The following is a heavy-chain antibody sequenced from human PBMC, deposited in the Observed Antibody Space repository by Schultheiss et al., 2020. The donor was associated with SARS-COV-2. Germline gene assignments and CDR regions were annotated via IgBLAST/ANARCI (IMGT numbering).Heavy chain of an antibody. CDR1: GSSITGFF. V-gene: IGHV4-59*01. CDR2: IYFTGIT. D-gene: IGHD5-24*01. CDR3: ARATRVESLFSVRGGSFDF. J-gene: IGHJ4*02. Sequence: SETLSLTCSVSGSSITGFFWTWIRQPPGKGLDPIGNIYFTGITKYNPSLKSRVTISIDTSKNQFSLILRSVTAADTAVYFCARATRVESLFSVRGGSFDFWGRGALVTVS.